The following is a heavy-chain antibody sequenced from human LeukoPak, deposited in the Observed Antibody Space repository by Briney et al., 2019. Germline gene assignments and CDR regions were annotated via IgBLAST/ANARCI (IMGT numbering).Heavy chain of an antibody. CDR3: ARGAVYDFWSGYYDGWFDP. CDR2: MNPNSGNT. D-gene: IGHD3-3*01. CDR1: GYTFTSYD. V-gene: IGHV1-8*01. Sequence: ASVKVSCEASGYTFTSYDINWVRQATGQGLEWMGWMNPNSGNTGYAQKFQGRVTMTRNTSISTAYMELSSLRSEDTAVYYCARGAVYDFWSGYYDGWFDPWGQGTLVTVSS. J-gene: IGHJ5*02.